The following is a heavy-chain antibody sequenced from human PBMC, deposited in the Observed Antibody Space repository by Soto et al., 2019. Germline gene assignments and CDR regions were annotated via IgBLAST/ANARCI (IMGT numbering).Heavy chain of an antibody. CDR3: ARLDYSNLGSNYYYYMDV. V-gene: IGHV4-39*01. Sequence: QLQLQESGPGLVKSSETLSLTCTVSGGSIRSGRYYWGWIRQPPGKGLEFIGTIYFTGRTFNNPSLKSQINIYVDTAKNQFSLNLNSVTAADTAVYYCARLDYSNLGSNYYYYMDVWGRGTTVTVSS. CDR1: GGSIRSGRYY. J-gene: IGHJ6*03. CDR2: IYFTGRT. D-gene: IGHD4-4*01.